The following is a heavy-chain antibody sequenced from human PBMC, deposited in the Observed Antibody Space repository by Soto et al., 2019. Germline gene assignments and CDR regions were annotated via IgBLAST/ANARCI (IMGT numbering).Heavy chain of an antibody. D-gene: IGHD6-19*01. V-gene: IGHV1-69*01. CDR3: ARCQEQWLPEPAYFDL. CDR1: GGTFSSYA. CDR2: IIPIFGTA. J-gene: IGHJ2*01. Sequence: QVQLVQSGAEVKKPGSSVKVSCKASGGTFSSYAISWVRQAPGQGLEWMGGIIPIFGTANYAQKFQGRVTITADESTSTDYMGLSSLRSEDTAVYYCARCQEQWLPEPAYFDLWGRGTLVTVSS.